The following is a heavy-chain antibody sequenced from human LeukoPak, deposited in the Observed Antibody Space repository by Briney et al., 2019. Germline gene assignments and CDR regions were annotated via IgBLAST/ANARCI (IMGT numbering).Heavy chain of an antibody. CDR3: ARVRRTIFGVVIHVFDY. J-gene: IGHJ4*02. D-gene: IGHD3-3*01. V-gene: IGHV3-74*01. Sequence: GGSLRLSCAASGFTFSSYWMHWVRQAPGKGLVWVSRINTDGSSTSYADSVKGRFTISRDNAKNTLYLQMNSLRAEDTAVYYCARVRRTIFGVVIHVFDYWGQGTLVTVSS. CDR2: INTDGSST. CDR1: GFTFSSYW.